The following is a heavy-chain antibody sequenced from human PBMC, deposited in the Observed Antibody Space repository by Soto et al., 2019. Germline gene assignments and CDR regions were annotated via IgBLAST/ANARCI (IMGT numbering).Heavy chain of an antibody. V-gene: IGHV1-8*01. CDR2: MNPDSGKT. J-gene: IGHJ4*02. D-gene: IGHD2-15*01. CDR1: GYTFTNHD. Sequence: GASVKVSCKASGYTFTNHDIVWVRQATGQGFEWMGWMNPDSGKTGYAQKFQGRVTITRDTSASTAYMELSSLRSEDTAVYYCARADIVVVVAANDYWGQGTLVTVS. CDR3: ARADIVVVVAANDY.